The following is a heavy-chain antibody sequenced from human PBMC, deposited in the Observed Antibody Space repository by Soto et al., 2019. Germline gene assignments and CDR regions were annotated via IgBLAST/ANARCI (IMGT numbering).Heavy chain of an antibody. CDR1: GFTFTRYS. J-gene: IGHJ4*02. D-gene: IGHD6-19*01. V-gene: IGHV3-23*01. Sequence: PGGSLRLSCAASGFTFTRYSMNWVRQAPGKGLEWVAGISDGVDRAYYGDSVKGRFTISRDTSKNMLYLHMNSLRAEDTAIYYCARYTAVADPYYFDYWGQGALVTVSS. CDR3: ARYTAVADPYYFDY. CDR2: ISDGVDRA.